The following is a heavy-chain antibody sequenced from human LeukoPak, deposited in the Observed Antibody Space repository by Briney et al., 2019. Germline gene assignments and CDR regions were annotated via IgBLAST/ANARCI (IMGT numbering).Heavy chain of an antibody. Sequence: PSETLSLTCTVSGGSISSYYWSWIRQPPGKGLEWVGYIYYSGSTNYNPSLKSRVTISVDTSKNQFSLKLSSVTAADTAVYYCARVDFGYSSDYWGQGTRVTVSS. CDR1: GGSISSYY. D-gene: IGHD6-13*01. CDR3: ARVDFGYSSDY. J-gene: IGHJ4*02. CDR2: IYYSGST. V-gene: IGHV4-59*01.